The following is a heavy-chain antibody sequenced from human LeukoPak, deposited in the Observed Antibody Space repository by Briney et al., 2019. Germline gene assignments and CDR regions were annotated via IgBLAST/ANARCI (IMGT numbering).Heavy chain of an antibody. D-gene: IGHD6-13*01. CDR3: ARADSSSWYYYYYGMDV. CDR2: ISSSSSYV. CDR1: GCTFSSYS. J-gene: IGHJ6*02. V-gene: IGHV3-21*01. Sequence: PGGALVPSCAASGCTFSSYSMNWVREAPGKGQERVSSISSSSSYVYYADSVKGRFTISRDNAKNSLYLQMNSLRAEDTAVYYCARADSSSWYYYYYGMDVWGQGTTVTVSS.